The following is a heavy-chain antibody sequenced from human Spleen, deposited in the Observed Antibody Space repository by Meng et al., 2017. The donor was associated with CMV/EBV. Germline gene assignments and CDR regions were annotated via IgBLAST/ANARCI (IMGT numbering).Heavy chain of an antibody. D-gene: IGHD2-2*01. J-gene: IGHJ4*02. CDR2: ISGSGGDT. CDR3: AKEGGYCSGTSCYGVLGYFDY. V-gene: IGHV3-23*01. Sequence: GGSLRLSCAASGFTFSSYVMAWVRQAPGKGLEWVSAISGSGGDTYYADSVMGRFTISRDNSNNTLYLQMNSLRAEDTAVYYCAKEGGYCSGTSCYGVLGYFDYWGQGTLVTVSS. CDR1: GFTFSSYV.